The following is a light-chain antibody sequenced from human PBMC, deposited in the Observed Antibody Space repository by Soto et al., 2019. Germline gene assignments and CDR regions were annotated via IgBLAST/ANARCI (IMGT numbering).Light chain of an antibody. CDR2: EGS. CDR3: CSYAGSSTFGVL. Sequence: QSALTQPASVSGSPGQSITISCTGTSSDVGSYNLVSWYQQHPGKAPKLMIYEGSKRPSGVSNRFSGSKSGNTASLTSSGLQAEDEADYYCCSYAGSSTFGVLFGGGTKVTVL. V-gene: IGLV2-23*03. J-gene: IGLJ2*01. CDR1: SSDVGSYNL.